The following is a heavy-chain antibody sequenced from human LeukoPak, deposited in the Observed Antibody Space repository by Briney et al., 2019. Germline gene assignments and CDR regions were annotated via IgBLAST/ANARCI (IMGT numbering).Heavy chain of an antibody. Sequence: PGGSLRLSCAASGFTFSSYSLSWVRQAPGKGLEWVSAISGSGGSTYYADSVKGRFTISRDNSKNTLYLQMNSLRAEDTAVYYCAKAIHSSSAYYFDYWGQGTLVTVSS. V-gene: IGHV3-23*01. CDR1: GFTFSSYS. CDR3: AKAIHSSSAYYFDY. J-gene: IGHJ4*02. D-gene: IGHD6-6*01. CDR2: ISGSGGST.